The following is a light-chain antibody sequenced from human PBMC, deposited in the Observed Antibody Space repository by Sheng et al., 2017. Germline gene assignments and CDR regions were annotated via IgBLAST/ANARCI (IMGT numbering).Light chain of an antibody. J-gene: IGKJ3*01. V-gene: IGKV1-8*01. Sequence: AIRMTQSPSSFSASTGDRVTITCRASQGISSYLAWYQQNQGKPLTLLIYAASTLQSGVPTQGSAAVYLGQISLSPSAACSLRFATYYCQQYYSYPFTFGPRTESRISN. CDR2: AAS. CDR1: QGISSY. CDR3: QQYYSYPFT.